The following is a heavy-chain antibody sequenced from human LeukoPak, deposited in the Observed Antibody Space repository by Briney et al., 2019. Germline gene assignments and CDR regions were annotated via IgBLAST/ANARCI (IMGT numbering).Heavy chain of an antibody. Sequence: GGSLRLSCAASGFTFSSYWMCWVRQAPGKGLEWVANIKQDGSEKYYMDSVKGRFTISRDNAKNSLYLQMNSLRAEDTAVYYCATEGSGITGSTGDYWGQGTLVTVSS. CDR1: GFTFSSYW. J-gene: IGHJ4*02. D-gene: IGHD1-7*01. CDR3: ATEGSGITGSTGDY. CDR2: IKQDGSEK. V-gene: IGHV3-7*01.